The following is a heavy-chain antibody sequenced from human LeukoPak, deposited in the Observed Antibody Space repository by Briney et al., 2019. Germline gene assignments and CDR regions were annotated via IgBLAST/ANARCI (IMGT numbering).Heavy chain of an antibody. CDR3: ARGVYAFDI. Sequence: GGSLRLSCVASGFTFNSHWMTWVRQAPGKGLEWVANIKEDGSERYYVDSVKGRFTISRDNAKNSLFLQMNSLRVEDTAVYLCARGVYAFDIWGQGTMVTVSS. J-gene: IGHJ3*02. CDR2: IKEDGSER. D-gene: IGHD5/OR15-5a*01. CDR1: GFTFNSHW. V-gene: IGHV3-7*04.